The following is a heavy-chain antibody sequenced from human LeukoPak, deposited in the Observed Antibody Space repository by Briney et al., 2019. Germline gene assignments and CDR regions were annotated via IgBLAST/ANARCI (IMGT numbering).Heavy chain of an antibody. J-gene: IGHJ4*02. CDR1: GCTFSNVW. V-gene: IGHV3-15*01. CDR3: ATRDGKTF. Sequence: GGSLRLSCAASGCTFSNVWMSWVRQAPGKGLEWIGRIKTKTDGGITDYAAPVKGRFSISRDDSRNTVYLQMNSLKIEDTAVYYCATRDGKTFWGQGTLVTVSS. CDR2: IKTKTDGGIT. D-gene: IGHD4-23*01.